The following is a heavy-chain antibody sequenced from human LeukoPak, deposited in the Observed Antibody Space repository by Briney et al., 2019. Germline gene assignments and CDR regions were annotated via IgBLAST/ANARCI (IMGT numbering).Heavy chain of an antibody. Sequence: SETLSLTCAVYGGSFSGYYWSWIRQPPGKGLEWIGEINHSGSTNYNPSLKSRVTISVDTSKNQFSLKLSSVTAADTAVYYCARDPSRVVTAPGYYWGQGTLVTVSS. D-gene: IGHD2-21*02. J-gene: IGHJ4*02. CDR1: GGSFSGYY. CDR3: ARDPSRVVTAPGYY. CDR2: INHSGST. V-gene: IGHV4-34*01.